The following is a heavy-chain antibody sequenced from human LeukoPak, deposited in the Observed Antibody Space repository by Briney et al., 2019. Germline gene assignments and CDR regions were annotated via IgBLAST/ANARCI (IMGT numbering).Heavy chain of an antibody. CDR3: ARVLGYCSGGSCYYHAFDI. V-gene: IGHV4-59*01. D-gene: IGHD2-15*01. J-gene: IGHJ3*02. Sequence: SETLSLTCTVSGGSISSYYWSWPRQPPGKGLEWVGYNYYSGSTNYIPSLKSRVTISVDTSKNQFSLKLSSVTAADTAVYYCARVLGYCSGGSCYYHAFDIWGQGTMVTVSS. CDR2: NYYSGST. CDR1: GGSISSYY.